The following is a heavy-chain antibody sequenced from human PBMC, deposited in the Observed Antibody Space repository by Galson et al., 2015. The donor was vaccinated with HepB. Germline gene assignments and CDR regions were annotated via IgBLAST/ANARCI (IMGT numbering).Heavy chain of an antibody. V-gene: IGHV3-30-3*01. D-gene: IGHD3-9*01. CDR3: ARDGVLRYFDWLLSFAY. CDR2: ISYDGSNK. CDR1: GFTFSSYA. Sequence: SLRLSCAASGFTFSSYAMHWVRQAPGKGLEWVAVISYDGSNKYYADSVKGRFTISRDNSKNTLYLQMNSLRAEDTAVYYCARDGVLRYFDWLLSFAYWGQGTLVTVSS. J-gene: IGHJ4*02.